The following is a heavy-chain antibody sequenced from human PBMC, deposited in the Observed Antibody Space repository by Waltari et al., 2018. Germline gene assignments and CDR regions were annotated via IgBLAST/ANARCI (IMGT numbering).Heavy chain of an antibody. J-gene: IGHJ5*02. V-gene: IGHV4-38-2*01. CDR1: GYSISSGYY. CDR2: IYHSGST. CDR3: ARGSPLYYDSSGYRWFDP. D-gene: IGHD3-22*01. Sequence: QVQLQESGPGLVKPSETLSLTCAVSGYSISSGYYWGWIRQPPGKGLEWIGSIYHSGSTYYNPSRKSRVTISVDTSKNQFSLKLSSVTAADTAVYYCARGSPLYYDSSGYRWFDPWGQGTLVTVSS.